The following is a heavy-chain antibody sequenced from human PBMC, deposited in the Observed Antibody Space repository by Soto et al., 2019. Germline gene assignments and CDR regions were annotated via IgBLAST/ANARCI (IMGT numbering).Heavy chain of an antibody. CDR3: ARAPNYYYYMDV. CDR1: GDSISSSHW. Sequence: QVQLQESGPRLVKPSGTLSLTCNVSGDSISSSHWWTWARQAPGMGLEWIGEVFHTGPTNYNPSLKSRVTRSMDKSKNLFSLKITSVTAADTAVYYCARAPNYYYYMDVWGKGSTVTVSS. V-gene: IGHV4-4*02. J-gene: IGHJ6*03. CDR2: VFHTGPT.